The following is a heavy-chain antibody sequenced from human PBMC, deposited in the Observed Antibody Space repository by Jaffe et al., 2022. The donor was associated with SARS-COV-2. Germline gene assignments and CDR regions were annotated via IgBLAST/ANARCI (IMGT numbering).Heavy chain of an antibody. CDR2: ITTYNGYT. CDR3: ARVFSGSFGQFDF. Sequence: QVQLVQSGGEVKKPGASVKVSCKASGYTFTRHGITWVRQAPGQGLEWMGWITTYNGYTNYPQKLQGRVTMTTDTSTSTTYMELRSLRSDDTAVYYCARVFSGSFGQFDFWGQGTPVTVSS. D-gene: IGHD3-22*01. V-gene: IGHV1-18*01. CDR1: GYTFTRHG. J-gene: IGHJ4*02.